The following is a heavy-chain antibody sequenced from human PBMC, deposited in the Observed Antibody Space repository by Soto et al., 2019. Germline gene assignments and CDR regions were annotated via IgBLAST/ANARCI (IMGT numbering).Heavy chain of an antibody. J-gene: IGHJ5*02. CDR3: VRDRPHNWFDP. CDR2: IKHDGSET. CDR1: GFIFDNWW. V-gene: IGHV3-7*01. Sequence: SCVGSGFIFDNWWMNWVRQAPGNGLEWVATIKHDGSETIYADSVEGRFTISRDNAKNTVYLEMNSLRVEDTAVYYCVRDRPHNWFDPWGQGTLVTVSS.